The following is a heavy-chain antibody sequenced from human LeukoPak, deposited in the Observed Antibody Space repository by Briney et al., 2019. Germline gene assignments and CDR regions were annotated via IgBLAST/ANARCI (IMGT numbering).Heavy chain of an antibody. Sequence: SETLSLTCTVSGGSISSYYWSWIRQLPGKGLEWIGYIYYSGSTNYNPSLKSRVTISVDTSKNQFSLKLSSVTAADTAVYYCARTLNYYDDFDYWGQGTLVTVSS. CDR3: ARTLNYYDDFDY. D-gene: IGHD3-22*01. CDR1: GGSISSYY. V-gene: IGHV4-59*01. J-gene: IGHJ4*02. CDR2: IYYSGST.